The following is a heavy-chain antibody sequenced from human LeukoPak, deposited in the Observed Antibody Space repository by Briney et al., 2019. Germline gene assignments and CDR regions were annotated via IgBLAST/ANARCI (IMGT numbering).Heavy chain of an antibody. Sequence: PGGSLRLSCAASGFTFSSYWMSWVRQAPGKGLEWVANIKQDGSEKYYVDSVKGRFTISRDNAKNSLYLQMNSLRAEDTAVYYCAREWGEYCGGDCPILEYFQHWGQGTLVTVSS. D-gene: IGHD2-21*02. CDR1: GFTFSSYW. CDR2: IKQDGSEK. V-gene: IGHV3-7*01. CDR3: AREWGEYCGGDCPILEYFQH. J-gene: IGHJ1*01.